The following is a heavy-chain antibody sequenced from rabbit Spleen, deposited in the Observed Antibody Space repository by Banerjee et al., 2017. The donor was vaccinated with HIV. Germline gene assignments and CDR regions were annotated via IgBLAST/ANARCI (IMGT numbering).Heavy chain of an antibody. Sequence: QSLEESGGGLVQPEGSLTLTCTASGFSFSSSYYMCWVRQAPGKGLEWIGCMDTVSGDMTYYASWVNGRFSISRENAQNTVFLQMTSLTAADTATYFCARDGAGGSYFALWGPGTLVTVS. CDR1: GFSFSSSYY. D-gene: IGHD8-1*01. V-gene: IGHV1S40*01. CDR2: MDTVSGDMT. CDR3: ARDGAGGSYFAL. J-gene: IGHJ4*01.